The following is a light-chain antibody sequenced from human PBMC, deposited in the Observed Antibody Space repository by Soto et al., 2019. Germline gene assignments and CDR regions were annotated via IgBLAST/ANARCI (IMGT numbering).Light chain of an antibody. V-gene: IGKV1-33*01. Sequence: DIQMTQSPSSLSASVGDSVTITCQAGQDVSNSLNWYQHKPGKAPKLLIYDASSLETGVPSRFGGSGSGTDFTFTISSLQPEDIATYYCQQYDNVPLTFGGGTKVEI. J-gene: IGKJ4*01. CDR2: DAS. CDR1: QDVSNS. CDR3: QQYDNVPLT.